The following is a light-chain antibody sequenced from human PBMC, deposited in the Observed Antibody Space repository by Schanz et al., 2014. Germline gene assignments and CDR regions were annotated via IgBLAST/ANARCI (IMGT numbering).Light chain of an antibody. Sequence: QSVLTQPPSVSGAPGQRVTISCSGSSSNIGAGYDVHWYQQLPGTAPKLLIYDNNSRPSGVPDRFSGSKSGTSGTLAITGLQAEDEADYYCSSYAGSNKFWDWVFGTGTKLTVL. V-gene: IGLV1-40*01. J-gene: IGLJ1*01. CDR3: SSYAGSNKFWDWV. CDR2: DNN. CDR1: SSNIGAGYD.